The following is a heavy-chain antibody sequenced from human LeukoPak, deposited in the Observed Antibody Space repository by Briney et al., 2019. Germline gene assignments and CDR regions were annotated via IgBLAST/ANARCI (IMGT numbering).Heavy chain of an antibody. V-gene: IGHV1-69*13. CDR1: GGSFSTYA. J-gene: IGHJ6*02. D-gene: IGHD3-10*01. CDR2: IIPFFGTP. CDR3: ARYKVPPHQDSSMVPGVYYYYGMDV. Sequence: GASVKVSCKASGGSFSTYAISWVRQAPGQGLEWMGGIIPFFGTPSYAQKFHGRVTITADESTNTAYMEVSSLRSEDTALYYCARYKVPPHQDSSMVPGVYYYYGMDVWGLGTTVTVSS.